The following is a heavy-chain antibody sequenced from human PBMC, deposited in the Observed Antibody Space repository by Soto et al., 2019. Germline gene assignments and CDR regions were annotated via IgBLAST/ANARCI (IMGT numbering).Heavy chain of an antibody. CDR1: DDSINSDKYY. Sequence: SETLSLTCSVSDDSINSDKYYCGWIRQPPGKGLEWIGSIYYRGNAYYNPSLQTRVTISLDKSRSQFSLKLNSVTAADSAVYFCARLEGLATISRYFDFWGPGALVTVSS. V-gene: IGHV4-39*01. CDR3: ARLEGLATISRYFDF. J-gene: IGHJ4*02. CDR2: IYYRGNA. D-gene: IGHD3-9*01.